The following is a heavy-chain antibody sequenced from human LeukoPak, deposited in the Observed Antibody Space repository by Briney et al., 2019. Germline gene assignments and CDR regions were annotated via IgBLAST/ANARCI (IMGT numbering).Heavy chain of an antibody. CDR3: ARGWENFHSTSCYTWYMRGCSYYYGMDV. D-gene: IGHD2-2*02. V-gene: IGHV4-30-4*01. CDR2: IYYSGST. Sequence: SETLSLTCTVSGGSISSGDYYWSWIRQPPGKGLEWIGYIYYSGSTYYNPSLKSRVTISVDTSQNQFSLKLSSVTAADTAVYYCARGWENFHSTSCYTWYMRGCSYYYGMDVWGQGTTVTVSS. J-gene: IGHJ6*02. CDR1: GGSISSGDYY.